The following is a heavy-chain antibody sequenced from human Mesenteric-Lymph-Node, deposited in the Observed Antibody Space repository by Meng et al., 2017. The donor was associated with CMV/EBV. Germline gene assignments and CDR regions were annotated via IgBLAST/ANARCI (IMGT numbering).Heavy chain of an antibody. D-gene: IGHD5-24*01. CDR2: IYYSGST. CDR3: ASHPRDGHPAY. Sequence: SETLSLTCTVSGYSISSGYYWGWIRQPPGKGLEWIGYIYYSGSTNYNPSLKSRVTISVDTSKNQFSLKLSSVTAADTAVYYCASHPRDGHPAYWGQGTLVTVSS. J-gene: IGHJ4*02. CDR1: GYSISSGYY. V-gene: IGHV4-61*01.